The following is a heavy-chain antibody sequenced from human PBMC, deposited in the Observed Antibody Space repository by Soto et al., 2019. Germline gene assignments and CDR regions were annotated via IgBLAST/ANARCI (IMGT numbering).Heavy chain of an antibody. CDR2: MNPNSGNT. CDR1: GYTFTSYD. Sequence: VASVKVSCKASGYTFTSYDINWVRQATGQGLEWMGWMNPNSGNTGYAQKFQGGVTMTRNTSISTAYMELSSLRSEDTAVYYCAGLVVAATLNHYYYGMDVWGQGTTVTVSS. CDR3: AGLVVAATLNHYYYGMDV. V-gene: IGHV1-8*01. D-gene: IGHD2-15*01. J-gene: IGHJ6*02.